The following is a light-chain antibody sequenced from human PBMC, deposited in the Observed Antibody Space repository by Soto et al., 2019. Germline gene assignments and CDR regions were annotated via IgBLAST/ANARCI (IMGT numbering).Light chain of an antibody. CDR1: SSDVGGYNY. Sequence: QSVLTQPASVSGSHGQSITISCTGTSSDVGGYNYVSWFQHHPGKAPKLIIYEVSYRPSGVSNRFSGSKSGDTASLTISGLQAEDEADYYCSSFTNTITRYAFGTGTKVTV. J-gene: IGLJ1*01. V-gene: IGLV2-14*01. CDR2: EVS. CDR3: SSFTNTITRYA.